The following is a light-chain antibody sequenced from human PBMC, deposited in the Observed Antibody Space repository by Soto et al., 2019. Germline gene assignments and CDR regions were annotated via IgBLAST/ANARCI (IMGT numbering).Light chain of an antibody. Sequence: EILLTQSPGTLPFSPGERATLSCRASQSVVSSYVAWYQQTPGQAPRLLIYGSSNRATGIPDRFSVSGSGTDFTLTISRLEPEDFAVYYCQQYGHSPWTFGQGTKVDIK. J-gene: IGKJ1*01. CDR3: QQYGHSPWT. V-gene: IGKV3-20*01. CDR2: GSS. CDR1: QSVVSSY.